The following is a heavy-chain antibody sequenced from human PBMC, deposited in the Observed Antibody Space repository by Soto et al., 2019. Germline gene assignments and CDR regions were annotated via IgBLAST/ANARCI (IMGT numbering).Heavy chain of an antibody. Sequence: EVQLVESGGGLVNPGGSLRLSCAASGFTFSNAWMSWVRQAPGQGLEWVGRIKSKADGGTTDYAAPVKGRFTISRDDSKATLYLQMNSLKTEDTALYYCTTDRKGKSPKTFHYYYYMDVWGKGTTVTVSS. V-gene: IGHV3-15*01. J-gene: IGHJ6*03. CDR1: GFTFSNAW. CDR3: TTDRKGKSPKTFHYYYYMDV. CDR2: IKSKADGGTT.